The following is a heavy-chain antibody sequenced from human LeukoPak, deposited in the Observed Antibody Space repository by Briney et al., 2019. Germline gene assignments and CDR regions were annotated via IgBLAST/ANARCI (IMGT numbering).Heavy chain of an antibody. V-gene: IGHV3-11*06. CDR1: GFTVSSNY. CDR3: ASLYGSGSYSVY. CDR2: ISSSSSYT. D-gene: IGHD3-10*01. Sequence: GGSLRLSCAASGFTVSSNYMSWIRQAPGKGLEWVSYISSSSSYTNYADSVKGRFTISRDNAKNSLYLQMNSLRAEDTAVYYCASLYGSGSYSVYWGQGTLVTVSS. J-gene: IGHJ4*02.